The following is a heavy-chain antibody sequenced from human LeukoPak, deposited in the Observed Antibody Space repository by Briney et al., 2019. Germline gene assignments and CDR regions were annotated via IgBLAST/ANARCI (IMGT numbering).Heavy chain of an antibody. CDR2: INPNSGGT. CDR3: ARVLGFIAAAGTFGY. J-gene: IGHJ4*02. V-gene: IGHV1-2*02. CDR1: GYTFTSYD. D-gene: IGHD6-13*01. Sequence: ASVKVSCKASGYTFTSYDINWVRQATGQGLEWMGWINPNSGGTNYAQKFQGRVTMTRDTSISTAYMELSRLRSDDTAVYYCARVLGFIAAAGTFGYWGQGTLVTVSS.